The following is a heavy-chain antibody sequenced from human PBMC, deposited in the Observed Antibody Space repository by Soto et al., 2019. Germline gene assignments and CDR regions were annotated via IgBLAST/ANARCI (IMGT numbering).Heavy chain of an antibody. CDR3: ASPKIAFHTWFAP. CDR1: GVSISSYY. V-gene: IGHV4-59*08. D-gene: IGHD3-3*02. CDR2: IYYSGST. Sequence: PSETLSLTCTVSGVSISSYYWIWIRQPPGKGLEWIGYIYYSGSTNYNPSLKSRVTISVDTAKNPFSLKLSSVPAADTAVYYCASPKIAFHTWFAPWGQGTLVPVSP. J-gene: IGHJ5*02.